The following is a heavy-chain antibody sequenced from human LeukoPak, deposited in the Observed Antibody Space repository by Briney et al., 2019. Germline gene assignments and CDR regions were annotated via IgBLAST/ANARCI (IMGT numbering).Heavy chain of an antibody. J-gene: IGHJ4*02. CDR1: GDSISNYY. V-gene: IGHV4-4*07. D-gene: IGHD6-13*01. Sequence: SETLSLTCIVSGDSISNYYWSWIWQPAGKGLEWIGRIYTSGSTNYNPSLKSRVTMSVDTSKNQFSLKLTSVTAADTAVYYCAREAAAGTFYFDYWGQGTLVTVSS. CDR2: IYTSGST. CDR3: AREAAAGTFYFDY.